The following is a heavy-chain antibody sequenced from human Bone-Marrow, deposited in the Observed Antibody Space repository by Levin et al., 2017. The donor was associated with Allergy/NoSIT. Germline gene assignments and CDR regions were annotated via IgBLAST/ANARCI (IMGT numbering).Heavy chain of an antibody. Sequence: MTSETLSLTCTVSGGSISSYYWSWIRQPPGKGLEWIGYIYYSGSTNYNPSLKSRVTISVDTSKNQFSLKLSSVTAADTAVYYCARVNQYSYGYGVLREGYYFDYWGQGTLVTVSS. J-gene: IGHJ4*02. CDR3: ARVNQYSYGYGVLREGYYFDY. CDR1: GGSISSYY. CDR2: IYYSGST. D-gene: IGHD5-18*01. V-gene: IGHV4-59*01.